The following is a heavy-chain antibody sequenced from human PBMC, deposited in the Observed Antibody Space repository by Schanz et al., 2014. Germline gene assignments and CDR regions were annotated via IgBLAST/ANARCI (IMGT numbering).Heavy chain of an antibody. Sequence: QVQLVQSGPEVKEPGASVKVSCEASRYTFNTYGLNWVRQAPGQGLEWMGWISAYTNNTNYAQKVQGRVTMTTDTSTGTAYMELRSLRSDDTAVYYCARDRLECGAECYSVEVFEIWGQGTLVIVSS. D-gene: IGHD2-21*01. V-gene: IGHV1-18*01. J-gene: IGHJ4*02. CDR3: ARDRLECGAECYSVEVFEI. CDR2: ISAYTNNT. CDR1: RYTFNTYG.